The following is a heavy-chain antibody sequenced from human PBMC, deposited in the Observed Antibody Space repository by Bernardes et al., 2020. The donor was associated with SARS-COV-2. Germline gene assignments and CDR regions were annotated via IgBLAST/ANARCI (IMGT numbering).Heavy chain of an antibody. Sequence: GGSLRLSCTDSGFTFSISWLHWVRQAPGKGPVWVSRINPDGSDRRYADSVKGRFAISRDNARNTLYLQMNSLSAEDTAVYYCARDHMMAYVSWGQGTLVTVSS. D-gene: IGHD3-16*01. V-gene: IGHV3-74*01. CDR1: GFTFSISW. CDR2: INPDGSDR. J-gene: IGHJ4*02. CDR3: ARDHMMAYVS.